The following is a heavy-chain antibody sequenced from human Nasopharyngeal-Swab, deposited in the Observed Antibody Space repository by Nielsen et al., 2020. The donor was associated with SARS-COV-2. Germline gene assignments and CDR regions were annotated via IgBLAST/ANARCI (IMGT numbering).Heavy chain of an antibody. CDR2: IYYSGNT. CDR1: GASINSYY. J-gene: IGHJ4*02. Sequence: SETLSLTCIVSGASINSYYWIWIRQPPGKGLEWIGQIYYSGNTDYNPSLKSRVTISVDTSKQQFSLKLTAVTAADTAVYYCARGRTGTADYWGQGILVTVSS. D-gene: IGHD1-1*01. V-gene: IGHV4-59*01. CDR3: ARGRTGTADY.